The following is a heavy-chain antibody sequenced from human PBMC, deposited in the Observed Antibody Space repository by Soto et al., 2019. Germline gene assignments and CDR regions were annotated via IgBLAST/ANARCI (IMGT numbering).Heavy chain of an antibody. CDR1: GYSFTSYW. V-gene: IGHV5-10-1*01. J-gene: IGHJ4*02. CDR3: ATQNYYDSSGYYYFDY. D-gene: IGHD3-22*01. Sequence: GESLKISCKGSGYSFTSYWISWVRQMPGKGLEWMGRIDPSDSYTNYSPSFQGHVTISADKSISTAYLQWSSLKASDTAMYYCATQNYYDSSGYYYFDYWGQGTLVTVSS. CDR2: IDPSDSYT.